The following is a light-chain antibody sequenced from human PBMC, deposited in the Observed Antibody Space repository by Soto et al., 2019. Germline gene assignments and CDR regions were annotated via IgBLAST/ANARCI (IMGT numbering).Light chain of an antibody. CDR3: SSYTSSSTPHVV. CDR1: SSDVGGYNY. Sequence: QSALTQPASVSGSPGQSITISCTGTSSDVGGYNYVSWYQQHPGKAPKLMIYDVSNRPSGVSNRFSGSKSGKTASLTISGLQAEDEDDYYCSSYTSSSTPHVVFGGGTKLTVL. V-gene: IGLV2-14*01. J-gene: IGLJ2*01. CDR2: DVS.